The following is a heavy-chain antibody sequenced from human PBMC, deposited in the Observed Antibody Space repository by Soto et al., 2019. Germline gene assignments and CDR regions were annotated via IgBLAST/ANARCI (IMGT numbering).Heavy chain of an antibody. CDR1: VFTFSSYA. CDR2: ISGSGGST. V-gene: IGHV3-23*01. Sequence: EVQLLESGGGLVQPGGSLRLSCAASVFTFSSYAMSWVRQAPGKGLEWVSAISGSGGSTYYADSVKGRFTISRDNSKNTLYLQMNSLRAEDTAVYYCAKFGKYCSSTSCSPGWFDPWGQGTLVTVSS. CDR3: AKFGKYCSSTSCSPGWFDP. D-gene: IGHD2-2*01. J-gene: IGHJ5*02.